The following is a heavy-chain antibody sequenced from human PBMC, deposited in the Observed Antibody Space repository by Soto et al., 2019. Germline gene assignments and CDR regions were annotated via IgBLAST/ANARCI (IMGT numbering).Heavy chain of an antibody. CDR1: GYTFTNYG. D-gene: IGHD1-26*01. CDR3: ARERQWEPLIY. J-gene: IGHJ4*02. CDR2: VSGYNRNT. Sequence: QVQLVQSGVEVKMPGASVKLACKASGYTFTNYGLTWVRQVPGQGLEWIGWVSGYNRNTNYAQKFEDRVIMTTDTSSSTAFMELRSLRPDDTGIYFCARERQWEPLIYSGQGTLLTVSP. V-gene: IGHV1-18*01.